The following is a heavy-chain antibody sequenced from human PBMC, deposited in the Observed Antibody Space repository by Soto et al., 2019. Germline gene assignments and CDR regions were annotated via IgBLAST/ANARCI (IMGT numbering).Heavy chain of an antibody. J-gene: IGHJ4*02. CDR3: ATRPTVVSPY. CDR2: ISSSGSTI. V-gene: IGHV3-48*03. Sequence: GGSLGLSCAASGFTFSSYEMNWVRQAPGKGLEWVSYISSSGSTIYYADSVKGRFTISRDNAKNSLYLQMNSLRAEDTAVYYCATRPTVVSPYWGQGTLVTVSS. D-gene: IGHD4-17*01. CDR1: GFTFSSYE.